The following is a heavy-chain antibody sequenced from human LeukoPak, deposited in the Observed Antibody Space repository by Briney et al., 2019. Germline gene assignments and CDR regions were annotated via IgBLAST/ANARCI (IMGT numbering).Heavy chain of an antibody. CDR2: MYYSGNT. V-gene: IGHV4-59*01. J-gene: IGHJ4*02. CDR3: ARGRYYFDY. CDR1: VDSISGYY. Sequence: PSETLSLTCTVSVDSISGYYWSWIRQPPGKGLEWIGYMYYSGNTNYNPSLKSRLTTSLDTSKNQFSLKLSSVAAAETAVYYCARGRYYFDYWGQGTLVTVSS.